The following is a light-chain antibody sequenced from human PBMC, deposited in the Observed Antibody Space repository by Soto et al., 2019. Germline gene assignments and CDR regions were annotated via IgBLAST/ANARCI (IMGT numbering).Light chain of an antibody. CDR3: SSYKYDPVITFV. CDR2: EVS. V-gene: IGLV2-14*01. J-gene: IGLJ1*01. Sequence: HSALTQHTSVSGSPGQSISISCTGTISDIGDYNFVSWYQHHPGKAPKVIIYEVSNRPSGVSHRFAGSKSGNTASLTISGLQTEDEADYYCSSYKYDPVITFVFGSGTKVTVL. CDR1: ISDIGDYNF.